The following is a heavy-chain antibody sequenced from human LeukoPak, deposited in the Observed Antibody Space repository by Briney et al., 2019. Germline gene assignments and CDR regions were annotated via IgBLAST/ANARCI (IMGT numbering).Heavy chain of an antibody. CDR3: AIRIAAAGMLDY. Sequence: GGSLRLSCAASGFTFSSYIMNWVRQAPGKGLEWVSSISSSSSYIYYADSVKGRFTISRDNAKNSLYLQMNSLRAEDTAVYYCAIRIAAAGMLDYWGQGTLVTVSS. CDR2: ISSSSSYI. CDR1: GFTFSSYI. J-gene: IGHJ4*02. V-gene: IGHV3-21*01. D-gene: IGHD6-13*01.